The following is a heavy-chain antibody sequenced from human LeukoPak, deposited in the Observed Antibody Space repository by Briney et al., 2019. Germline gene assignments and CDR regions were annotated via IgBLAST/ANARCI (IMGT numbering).Heavy chain of an antibody. CDR2: IHPGNSEN. CDR1: GYRFSSYW. CDR3: ARRLSSIAASAANDY. Sequence: GESLKISCQGSGYRFSSYWIHWVRQMPGKGLESMGIIHPGNSENTYSPSFQGQVTMSVDKSINTAYLQWSSLKASDTAMYYCARRLSSIAASAANDYWGQGTLVTVSS. D-gene: IGHD6-13*01. V-gene: IGHV5-51*01. J-gene: IGHJ4*02.